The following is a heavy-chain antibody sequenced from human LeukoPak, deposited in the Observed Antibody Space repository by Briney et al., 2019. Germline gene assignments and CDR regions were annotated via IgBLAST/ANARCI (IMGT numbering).Heavy chain of an antibody. CDR1: RSTVSSYN. CDR2: ISSSSSYI. V-gene: IGHV3-21*01. Sequence: GGSLRLACAASRSTVSSYNMNWVRQAPGKGLEWVSSISSSSSYIYYADSVKGRFTISRDNAKNSLYLPMNSLRAEDTAVYYCARDRDFDWLSNLNVFDIWGQGTMVTVSS. D-gene: IGHD3-9*01. CDR3: ARDRDFDWLSNLNVFDI. J-gene: IGHJ3*02.